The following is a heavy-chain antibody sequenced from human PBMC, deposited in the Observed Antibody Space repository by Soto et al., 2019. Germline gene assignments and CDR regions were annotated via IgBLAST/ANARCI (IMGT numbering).Heavy chain of an antibody. D-gene: IGHD3-10*01. CDR3: ANGITMVRGVDY. Sequence: GGSLRLSCAASGFTFSSYSMNWVRQAPGKGLEWVSYISSSSSSIYYADSVKGRFTISRDNSKNTLYLQMNSLRAEDTAVYYCANGITMVRGVDYWGQGTLVTVSS. J-gene: IGHJ4*02. CDR2: ISSSSSSI. V-gene: IGHV3-48*01. CDR1: GFTFSSYS.